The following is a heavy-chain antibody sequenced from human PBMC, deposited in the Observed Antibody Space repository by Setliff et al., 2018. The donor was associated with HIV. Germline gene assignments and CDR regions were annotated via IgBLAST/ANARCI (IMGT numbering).Heavy chain of an antibody. CDR2: IKPNRHNP. D-gene: IGHD4-17*01. V-gene: IGHV1-2*06. J-gene: IGHJ4*02. CDR1: GYTFTDYF. Sequence: ASVKVSCKAYGYTFTDYFIHWVRQAPGQGLEWMGRIKPNRHNPIYAPRYQVRDTMTRYTSISTADMELGVLRSDDTAVYYCSRNYGADSNYFDYWGQGTLVTVSS. CDR3: SRNYGADSNYFDY.